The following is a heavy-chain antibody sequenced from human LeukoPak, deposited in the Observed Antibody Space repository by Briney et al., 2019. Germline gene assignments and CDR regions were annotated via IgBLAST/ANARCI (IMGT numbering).Heavy chain of an antibody. D-gene: IGHD5-24*01. CDR2: IWGGGDT. V-gene: IGHV3-53*01. Sequence: GALRLSCVASGFTVSRYYMSWVRQAPGEGLEWVSIIWGGGDTNYLDSVKGRFTISRDTSKNTLSLQMNGLRVEDTAVYYCARARSWPEHAFDIWGQGTMVTVSS. J-gene: IGHJ3*02. CDR3: ARARSWPEHAFDI. CDR1: GFTVSRYY.